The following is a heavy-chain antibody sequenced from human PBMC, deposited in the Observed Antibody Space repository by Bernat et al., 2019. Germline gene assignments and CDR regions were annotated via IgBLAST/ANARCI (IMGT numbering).Heavy chain of an antibody. CDR1: GGSFSGYQ. Sequence: QVQLQQWGAGLLKPSETLSLTCAAYGGSFSGYQWSWVRQPPGKRLEWLGEINHSGSTNYNPSLKSRVTISVDTSKNQFSLKLSSVTAADTAVYYCARRPDGFDVWGQGTMVTVSS. CDR2: INHSGST. J-gene: IGHJ3*01. CDR3: ARRPDGFDV. V-gene: IGHV4-34*01.